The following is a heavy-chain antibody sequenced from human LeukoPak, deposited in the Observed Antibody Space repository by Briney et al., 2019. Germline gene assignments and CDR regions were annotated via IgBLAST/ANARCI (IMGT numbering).Heavy chain of an antibody. CDR1: GSTFSDYY. J-gene: IGHJ3*02. Sequence: GGSLRLSCAASGSTFSDYYMSWIRQAPGKGLEWVSYISSSGSTIYYADSVKGRFTISRDNAKNSLYLQMNSLRAEDTAVYYCAKDNPYYDILTGYPNDAFDIWGQGTMVTVSS. CDR3: AKDNPYYDILTGYPNDAFDI. D-gene: IGHD3-9*01. CDR2: ISSSGSTI. V-gene: IGHV3-11*01.